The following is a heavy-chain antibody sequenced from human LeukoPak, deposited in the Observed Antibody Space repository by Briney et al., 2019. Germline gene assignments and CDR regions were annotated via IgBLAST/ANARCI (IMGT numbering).Heavy chain of an antibody. D-gene: IGHD3-22*01. CDR3: ARDGSSGLRTFEI. V-gene: IGHV4-59*01. CDR1: GGSISSYY. J-gene: IGHJ3*02. Sequence: SETLSLTCNVSGGSISSYYWSWIRQPPGKGLEWIGYIYYSGSTNYNPSLKSRVTISVDTSKNQFSLKLSSVTAADTAVYYCARDGSSGLRTFEIWGQGTMVTVSS. CDR2: IYYSGST.